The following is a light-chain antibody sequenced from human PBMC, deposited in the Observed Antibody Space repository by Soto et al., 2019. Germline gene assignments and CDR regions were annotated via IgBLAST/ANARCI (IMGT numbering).Light chain of an antibody. CDR2: EAT. CDR1: QRVDNW. V-gene: IGKV1-5*03. J-gene: IGKJ2*01. Sequence: DIQMTQSPSTLSASVGDSVTITCRASQRVDNWLAWYQLKPRKAPNIWTYEATRLAGWVPSRFSGSGVVTDFTLTISSLPHDYIATYCWQQYKTYPYTFGQGTKVEMK. CDR3: QQYKTYPYT.